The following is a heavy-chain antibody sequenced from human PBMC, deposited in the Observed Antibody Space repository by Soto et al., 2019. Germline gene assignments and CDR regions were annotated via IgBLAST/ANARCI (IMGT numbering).Heavy chain of an antibody. V-gene: IGHV4-59*08. Sequence: SETLSLTCTVSGGSISSYYWSWIRQPPGKGLEWIGYIYYSGSTNYNPSLKSRVTISVDTSKNQFSLKLSSVTAAHTAVYYCARHHLTPYYDILTGYSPTNTDAFDIWGQGTMVTVSS. CDR1: GGSISSYY. CDR2: IYYSGST. D-gene: IGHD3-9*01. CDR3: ARHHLTPYYDILTGYSPTNTDAFDI. J-gene: IGHJ3*02.